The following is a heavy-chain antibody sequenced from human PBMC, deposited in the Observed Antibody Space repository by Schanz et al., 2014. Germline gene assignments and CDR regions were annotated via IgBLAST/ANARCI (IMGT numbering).Heavy chain of an antibody. Sequence: EGQLLESGGGLIQPGGSLRLSCAASGFTFSSYAMSWVRQAPGKGLEWVSTISASGGSTYYADSVKGRFTISRDNSKKILFPQMNSLSTEDTAVYDCATARRKSNCSGGRCFHYSYYGMDVWGQGTTVTVSS. CDR2: ISASGGST. CDR3: ATARRKSNCSGGRCFHYSYYGMDV. V-gene: IGHV3-23*01. D-gene: IGHD2-15*01. CDR1: GFTFSSYA. J-gene: IGHJ6*02.